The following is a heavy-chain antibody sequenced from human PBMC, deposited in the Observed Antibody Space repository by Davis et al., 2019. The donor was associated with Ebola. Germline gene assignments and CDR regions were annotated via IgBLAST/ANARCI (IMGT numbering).Heavy chain of an antibody. CDR3: ARGVGSYYAWFDP. CDR1: GGSISSSSYY. D-gene: IGHD1-26*01. J-gene: IGHJ5*02. CDR2: IYYSGST. Sequence: SETLSLTCTVSGGSISSSSYYWGWIRQPPGKGLEWIGSIYYSGSTYSTPSLKSRVTTSADTSKNQFSLKLSSVTATDTAVYYCARGVGSYYAWFDPWGQGTLVTVSS. V-gene: IGHV4-39*01.